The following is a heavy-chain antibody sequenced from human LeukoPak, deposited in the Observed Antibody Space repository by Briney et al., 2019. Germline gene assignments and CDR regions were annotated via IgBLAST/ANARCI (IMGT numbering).Heavy chain of an antibody. CDR3: TRSSGGLYGY. V-gene: IGHV1-8*01. Sequence: GASVKVSCKASGYTFTSYGINWVRQATGQGLEWMGWMNPNSGNRGYAQKFQGRVTMTRDTSISTAYMELSSLRSEDTAMYYCTRSSGGLYGYWGQGTLVTVSS. D-gene: IGHD3-16*01. CDR2: MNPNSGNR. J-gene: IGHJ4*02. CDR1: GYTFTSYG.